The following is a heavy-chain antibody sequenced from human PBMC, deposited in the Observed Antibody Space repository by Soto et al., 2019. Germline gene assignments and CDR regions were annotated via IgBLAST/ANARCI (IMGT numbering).Heavy chain of an antibody. J-gene: IGHJ5*02. Sequence: GGSLRLSCAASGFTFSSYGLHWVRQAPGKWLEWVAVIWHDGSIKYYADSVKGRFTISRDNSKNTLYLQMNSLRAEDTAVYYWARDSTLDPWGQGXQVTVYS. CDR2: IWHDGSIK. CDR1: GFTFSSYG. V-gene: IGHV3-33*01. CDR3: ARDSTLDP.